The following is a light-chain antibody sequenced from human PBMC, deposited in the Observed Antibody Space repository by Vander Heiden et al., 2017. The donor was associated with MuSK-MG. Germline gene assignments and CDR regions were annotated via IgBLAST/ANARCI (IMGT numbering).Light chain of an antibody. Sequence: SALSLPAPPSAAPGHPITISSTRTSSDGGGYNYVSWYHQHPGKAPKPTTHDGSTRPSDLSTRSSGSKSANTASLAIAGHQAADEAGYYCDSCTSSVVFGGGTKLTVL. CDR2: DGS. CDR1: SSDGGGYNY. CDR3: DSCTSSVV. J-gene: IGLJ3*02. V-gene: IGLV2-14*01.